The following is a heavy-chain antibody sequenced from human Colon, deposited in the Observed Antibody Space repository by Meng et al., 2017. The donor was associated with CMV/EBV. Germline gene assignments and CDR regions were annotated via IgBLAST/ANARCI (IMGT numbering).Heavy chain of an antibody. CDR2: LTWNSGVI. CDR1: GFSFDDYA. D-gene: IGHD1-26*01. J-gene: IGHJ6*02. V-gene: IGHV3-9*01. CDR3: ARSGSYSLYYYYGMDV. Sequence: GGSLRLSCAVSGFSFDDYAMHWVRQAPGKGLEWVSGLTWNSGVIGYADSVKGRFSISRDNSNNSLYLQMNSLRAEDTAVYYCARSGSYSLYYYYGMDVWGQGTTVTVSS.